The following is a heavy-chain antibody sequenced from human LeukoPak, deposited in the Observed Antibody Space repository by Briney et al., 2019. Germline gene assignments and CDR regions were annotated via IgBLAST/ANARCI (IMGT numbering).Heavy chain of an antibody. CDR1: GFTFSRFW. CDR2: IKQDGSEK. V-gene: IGHV3-7*01. D-gene: IGHD5-18*01. Sequence: PGRSLRLSCAASGFTFSRFWMSWVRQAPGKGLEWVANIKQDGSEKYYVDSVKGRFTISRDNAKNSLYLQMNSLRAEDTALYYCARDSTGYGYEEWNWGQGTLVTVSS. J-gene: IGHJ4*02. CDR3: ARDSTGYGYEEWN.